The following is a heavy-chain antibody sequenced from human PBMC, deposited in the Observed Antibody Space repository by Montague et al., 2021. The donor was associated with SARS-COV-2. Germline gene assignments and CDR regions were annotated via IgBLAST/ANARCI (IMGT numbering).Heavy chain of an antibody. D-gene: IGHD3-16*02. J-gene: IGHJ4*02. Sequence: TLSLTCSVSGGSMSSVGYNWSWLRQHPGKGLEWIGYIYYNGNTFYXPSLKRRISISLDTSKSQFSLNLPSVTAADTAVDYCARGTYRNFDIWGQGALVTVSS. CDR3: ARGTYRNFDI. CDR1: GGSMSSVGYN. CDR2: IYYNGNT. V-gene: IGHV4-31*03.